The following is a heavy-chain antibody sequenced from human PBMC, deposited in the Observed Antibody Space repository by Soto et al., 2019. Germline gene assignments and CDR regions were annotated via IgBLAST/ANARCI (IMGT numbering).Heavy chain of an antibody. D-gene: IGHD6-13*01. CDR3: AKVSEIAAAIRIAPFDY. Sequence: GGSLRLSCAASGFTFSSYAMSWVRQAPGKGLEWVSAISGSGGSTYYADSVKGRFTISRDNSKNTLYLQMNSLRAEDTAVYYCAKVSEIAAAIRIAPFDYWGQGTLVTVSS. V-gene: IGHV3-23*01. CDR1: GFTFSSYA. CDR2: ISGSGGST. J-gene: IGHJ4*02.